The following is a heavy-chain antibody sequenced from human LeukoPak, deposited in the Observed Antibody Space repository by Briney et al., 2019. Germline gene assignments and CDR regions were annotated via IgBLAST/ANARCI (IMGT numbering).Heavy chain of an antibody. CDR1: GGSISSGDYY. CDR3: ARDLSWNYGMDV. Sequence: SQTLSLTCTVSGGSISSGDYYWSWIRQPPGKGLEWIGYIYYSGSTYYNPSLKSRVTISVDTSKNQFSLKLSSVTAADTAVYYCARDLSWNYGMDVRGQGTTVTVSS. CDR2: IYYSGST. J-gene: IGHJ6*02. D-gene: IGHD1-1*01. V-gene: IGHV4-30-4*01.